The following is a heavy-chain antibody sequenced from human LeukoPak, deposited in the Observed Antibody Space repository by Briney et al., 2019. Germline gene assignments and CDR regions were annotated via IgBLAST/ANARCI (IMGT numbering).Heavy chain of an antibody. Sequence: PGGSLRLSCVASGFTFSTYGMHWVRQAPGKGLEWVAVISYDGSNTYYADSMKGRFIISRDNSKNTLYLRMNSLRAEDTAVYYCAREIRPDADDAFDIWGQGTMVSVSS. CDR2: ISYDGSNT. J-gene: IGHJ3*02. CDR1: GFTFSTYG. D-gene: IGHD1-14*01. CDR3: AREIRPDADDAFDI. V-gene: IGHV3-30*03.